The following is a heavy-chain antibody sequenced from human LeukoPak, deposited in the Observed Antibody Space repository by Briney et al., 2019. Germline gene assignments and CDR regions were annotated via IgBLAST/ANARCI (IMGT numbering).Heavy chain of an antibody. Sequence: GGALRLSCTACGFTFRDYAMSWVGQAPGKGLEGVGFIRNKANGGTADYAASRKGRFTISRDDSKCIAYRQVNSLKTEVTAVYYCSRAYSTGWLGINDYWGQGALVTVSS. CDR1: GFTFRDYA. J-gene: IGHJ4*02. D-gene: IGHD6-19*01. CDR3: SRAYSTGWLGINDY. CDR2: IRNKANGGTA. V-gene: IGHV3-49*04.